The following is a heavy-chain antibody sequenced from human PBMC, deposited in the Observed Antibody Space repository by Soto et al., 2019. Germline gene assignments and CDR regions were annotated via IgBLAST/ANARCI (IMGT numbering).Heavy chain of an antibody. Sequence: ASVKVSCKASGYTFTSYDINWVRQATGQGLEWMGWMNPNSGNTGYAQKFQGRVTMTRNPSISTAYMELSSLRSEDTAVYCCAGNLITPHAFDNWGQGTLVTVSS. CDR1: GYTFTSYD. CDR2: MNPNSGNT. V-gene: IGHV1-8*01. CDR3: AGNLITPHAFDN. J-gene: IGHJ3*02. D-gene: IGHD1-20*01.